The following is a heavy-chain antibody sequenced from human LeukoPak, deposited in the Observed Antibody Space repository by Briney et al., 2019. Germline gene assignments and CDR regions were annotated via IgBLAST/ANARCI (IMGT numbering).Heavy chain of an antibody. J-gene: IGHJ4*02. CDR2: IYYSGST. D-gene: IGHD6-19*01. CDR3: ARVDYGWYSFDY. CDR1: GGSISSSNYY. Sequence: SETLSLTCIVSGGSISSSNYYWGWIRQPPGKGLEWIGSIYYSGSTYYNPSLKSRVTISVDTSKNQFSLKLSSVTAADTAVYYCARVDYGWYSFDYWGQGTLVTVSS. V-gene: IGHV4-39*07.